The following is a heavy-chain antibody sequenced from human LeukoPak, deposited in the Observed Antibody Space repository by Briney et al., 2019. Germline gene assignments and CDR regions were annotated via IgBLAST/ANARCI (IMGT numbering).Heavy chain of an antibody. CDR3: ARDRDYDYVWGSYRPDYFDY. Sequence: GGSLRLSCAASGFTFSSYTINWVRQAPGKGLEWASSITSSSYIYYADSVKGRLTISRDNAKNSLYLQMNSLRAEDTAVYYCARDRDYDYVWGSYRPDYFDYWGQGTLVTVSS. D-gene: IGHD3-16*02. CDR1: GFTFSSYT. J-gene: IGHJ4*02. V-gene: IGHV3-21*01. CDR2: ITSSSYI.